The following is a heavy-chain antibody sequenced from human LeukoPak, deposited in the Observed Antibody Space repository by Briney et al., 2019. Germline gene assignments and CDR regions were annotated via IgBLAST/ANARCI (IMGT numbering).Heavy chain of an antibody. CDR3: AKDLTSHSSGYRDAFDI. CDR2: ISSSGSTI. CDR1: GFTFSDYY. Sequence: GGSLRLSCAASGFTFSDYYMSWIRQAPGKGLEWVSYISSSGSTIYYADSVKGRFTISRDNSKNTLYLQMNSLRAEDTAVYYCAKDLTSHSSGYRDAFDIWGQGTMVTVSS. J-gene: IGHJ3*02. D-gene: IGHD3-22*01. V-gene: IGHV3-11*01.